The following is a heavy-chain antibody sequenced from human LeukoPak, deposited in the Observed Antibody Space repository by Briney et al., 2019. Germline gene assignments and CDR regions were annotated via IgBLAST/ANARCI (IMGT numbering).Heavy chain of an antibody. CDR3: AREDKPLWFDP. Sequence: PPGGSLRLSCAVSGFIFSSYAMGWVRQAPGKGLEWVAVISYDGNDKYYADSVKGRFTISRDNSNNTLHLEMSSLRPEDTALYYCAREDKPLWFDPWGQGTLVTVSS. CDR2: ISYDGNDK. J-gene: IGHJ5*01. V-gene: IGHV3-30*04. CDR1: GFIFSSYA.